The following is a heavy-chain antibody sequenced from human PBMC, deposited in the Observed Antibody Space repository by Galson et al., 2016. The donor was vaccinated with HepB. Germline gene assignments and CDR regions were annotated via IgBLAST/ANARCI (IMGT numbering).Heavy chain of an antibody. D-gene: IGHD1-26*01. CDR1: GFVFSNSG. J-gene: IGHJ4*02. CDR3: AKDGSYSGNLHGYFDY. Sequence: SLRLSCAASGFVFSNSGLSWVRQAPGKGLEWVASISTRRTTYYSDSVQGRFTISRDNADNSLSLQMNSLSGDDTALYYCAKDGSYSGNLHGYFDYWGQGTLVTVSS. V-gene: IGHV3-23*01. CDR2: ISTRRTT.